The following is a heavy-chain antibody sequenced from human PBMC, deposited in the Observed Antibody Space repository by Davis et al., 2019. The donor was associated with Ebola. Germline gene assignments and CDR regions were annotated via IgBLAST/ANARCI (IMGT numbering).Heavy chain of an antibody. CDR2: ITVTSNYT. CDR3: ARRNWFDP. Sequence: GESLKISCAASGFTFSSYSMNWVRQAPGKGLEWVSSITVTSNYTYYADSVKGRFTISRDNAKNSLYLQMNRLRAEDTAVYYCARRNWFDPWGQGTLVTVSS. CDR1: GFTFSSYS. V-gene: IGHV3-21*01. J-gene: IGHJ5*02.